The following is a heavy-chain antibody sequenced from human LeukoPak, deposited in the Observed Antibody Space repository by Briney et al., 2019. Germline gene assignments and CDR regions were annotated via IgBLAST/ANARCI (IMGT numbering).Heavy chain of an antibody. CDR2: IKPDGSDK. Sequence: GGSLRLSCAASGFTFSGYWMSWVRQAPGKGLEWVANIKPDGSDKAYADSVKGRFTISRDNTKNSLYLQMSSLRAEDTAVYYCARAMTWGQGTLVSVSS. J-gene: IGHJ5*02. CDR3: ARAMT. CDR1: GFTFSGYW. V-gene: IGHV3-7*01.